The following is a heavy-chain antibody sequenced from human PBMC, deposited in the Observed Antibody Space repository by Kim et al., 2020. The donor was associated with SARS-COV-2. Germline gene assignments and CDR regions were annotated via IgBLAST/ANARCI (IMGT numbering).Heavy chain of an antibody. Sequence: TQTRTRRVTISIDTSKNQFALKLSSVTAADTAVYYCARGLGWFGRPFDPWGQGTLVTVSS. J-gene: IGHJ5*02. D-gene: IGHD3-10*01. V-gene: IGHV4-34*01. CDR3: ARGLGWFGRPFDP.